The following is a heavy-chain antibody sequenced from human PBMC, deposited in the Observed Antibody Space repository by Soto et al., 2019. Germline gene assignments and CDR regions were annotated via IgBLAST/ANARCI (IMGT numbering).Heavy chain of an antibody. J-gene: IGHJ6*02. Sequence: QVQLVESGGDVVQPGRSLRLSCAASGFTFSSYGMHWVRQAPGKGLEWVAVISYDGSNKYYADSVKGRFTISRDNSKNTLYLQMNSLRAEDTAVYYCAKDRAGARYYYYGMDVWGQGTTVTVSS. CDR1: GFTFSSYG. CDR3: AKDRAGARYYYYGMDV. V-gene: IGHV3-30*18. CDR2: ISYDGSNK. D-gene: IGHD6-19*01.